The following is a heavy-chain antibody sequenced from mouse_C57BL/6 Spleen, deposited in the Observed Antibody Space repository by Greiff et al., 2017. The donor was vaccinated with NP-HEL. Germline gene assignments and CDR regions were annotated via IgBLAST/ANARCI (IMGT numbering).Heavy chain of an antibody. V-gene: IGHV1-64*01. CDR2: IHPNSGST. D-gene: IGHD2-2*01. CDR3: ARLVRDYFDY. Sequence: VQLQQPGAELVKPGASVKLSCKASGYTFTSYWMHWVKQRPGQGLEWIGMIHPNSGSTNYNEKVKSKVTLTVDKSYSTAYMQLSSLTSEDSAVYDCARLVRDYFDYWGQGTTLTVSS. CDR1: GYTFTSYW. J-gene: IGHJ2*01.